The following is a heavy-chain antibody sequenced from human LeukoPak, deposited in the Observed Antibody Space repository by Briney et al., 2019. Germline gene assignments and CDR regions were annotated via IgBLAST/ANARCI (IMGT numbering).Heavy chain of an antibody. V-gene: IGHV4-4*07. J-gene: IGHJ4*02. CDR3: ARERSSYYDILTGYSGYYFDY. Sequence: SETLSLTCAVYGGSFSGYYWSWIRQPAGKGLEWIGRIYTSGSTNYNPSLKSRVTMSVDTSKNQFSLKLSSVTAADTAVYYCARERSSYYDILTGYSGYYFDYWGQGTLVTVSS. D-gene: IGHD3-9*01. CDR1: GGSFSGYY. CDR2: IYTSGST.